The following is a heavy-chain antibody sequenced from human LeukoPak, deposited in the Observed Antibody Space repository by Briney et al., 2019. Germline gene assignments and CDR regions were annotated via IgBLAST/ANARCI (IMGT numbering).Heavy chain of an antibody. CDR3: AVEGLPAGIVAFDI. V-gene: IGHV3-7*01. CDR2: IKPDGSEK. D-gene: IGHD6-13*01. J-gene: IGHJ3*02. CDR1: GFTFSASW. Sequence: PGGSLRLSCAASGFTFSASWMTWVRQAPGKGLEWVANIKPDGSEKNYVDSVKGRFTTSRDNAKNSLYLQMNSLRADDTAVYYCAVEGLPAGIVAFDIWGQGTMVTVSS.